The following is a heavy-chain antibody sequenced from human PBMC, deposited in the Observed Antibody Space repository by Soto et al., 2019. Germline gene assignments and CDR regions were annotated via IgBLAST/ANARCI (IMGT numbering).Heavy chain of an antibody. Sequence: ASVKVSFKASGYTFTSYGISWVRQAPGQGLEWMGWISAYNGNTNYAQKLQGRVTMTTDTSTSTAYMELRSLRSDDTAVYYCARDRYCSGGSCYGSTTPFDYWGQGTLVTVSS. CDR3: ARDRYCSGGSCYGSTTPFDY. CDR1: GYTFTSYG. D-gene: IGHD2-15*01. CDR2: ISAYNGNT. V-gene: IGHV1-18*01. J-gene: IGHJ4*02.